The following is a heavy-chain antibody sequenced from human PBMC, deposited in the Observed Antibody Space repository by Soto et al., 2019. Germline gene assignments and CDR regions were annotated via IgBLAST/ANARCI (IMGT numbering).Heavy chain of an antibody. V-gene: IGHV3-48*03. CDR3: VRDRGGHDQVDFTPT. CDR1: GFTFRSSE. Sequence: EAQLVESGGGSVLPGGSLRLSCAATGFTFRSSEMHWVRQAPGKGLEWVAYISTSGTTIYYTDSVKGRFAISRDNAKLSLYLQRRSLRVEDTAIYYCVRDRGGHDQVDFTPTWGQGALVTVTA. CDR2: ISTSGTTI. D-gene: IGHD3-16*01. J-gene: IGHJ4*02.